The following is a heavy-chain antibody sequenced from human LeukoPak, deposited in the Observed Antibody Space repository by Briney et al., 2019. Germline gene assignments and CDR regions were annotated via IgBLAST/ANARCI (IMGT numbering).Heavy chain of an antibody. J-gene: IGHJ6*02. V-gene: IGHV4-4*07. CDR1: GGSISSYY. D-gene: IGHD6-13*01. CDR2: IYTSGST. Sequence: PSETLSLTCTVSGGSISSYYWSWIRQPAGKGLEWIGRIYTSGSTNYNPSLKSRVTMSVDTSKNQFSLKLSSVTAADTAVYYCARVGPYSSSWYSRGQKYYYYGMDVWGQGTTVTVSS. CDR3: ARVGPYSSSWYSRGQKYYYYGMDV.